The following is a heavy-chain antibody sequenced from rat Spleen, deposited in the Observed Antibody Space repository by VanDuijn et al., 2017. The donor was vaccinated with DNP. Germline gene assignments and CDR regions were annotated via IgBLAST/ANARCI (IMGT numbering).Heavy chain of an antibody. V-gene: IGHV5S13*01. CDR3: ARRYYYSGEDYFDF. CDR2: ISTGGGNT. D-gene: IGHD1-1*01. Sequence: EVQLVESGGGVVQPGNSLKLSCAASGFTFSDSAMAWVRQTPTKGLEWVASISTGGGNTYYRDSVKGRFTISRDNAKNTQYLQMDSLRSEDTATYYCARRYYYSGEDYFDFWGQGVMVTVSS. CDR1: GFTFSDSA. J-gene: IGHJ2*01.